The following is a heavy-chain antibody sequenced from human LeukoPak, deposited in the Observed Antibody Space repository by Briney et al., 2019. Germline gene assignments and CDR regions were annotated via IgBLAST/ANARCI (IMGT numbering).Heavy chain of an antibody. CDR1: GYSFTSYW. Sequence: GEFLKISCKGSGYSFTSYWIGWVRQMPGKGLEWMGIIYPGDSDTRYSPSFQGQVTISADKSISTAYLQWSSLKASDTAMYYCARPSRGYCSSTSCSDYWGQGTLVTVSS. J-gene: IGHJ4*02. CDR3: ARPSRGYCSSTSCSDY. V-gene: IGHV5-51*01. D-gene: IGHD2-2*01. CDR2: IYPGDSDT.